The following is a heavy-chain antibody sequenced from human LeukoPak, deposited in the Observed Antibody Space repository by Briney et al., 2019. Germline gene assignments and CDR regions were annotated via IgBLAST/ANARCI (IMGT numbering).Heavy chain of an antibody. CDR2: ISYDGSNK. V-gene: IGHV3-30*18. J-gene: IGHJ4*02. Sequence: PGRSLRLSCAACGFTFSSYGMHWVRQAPGKGLKWVAVISYDGSNKYYADSVKGRFTISRDNSKNTLYLQMNSLRAEDTAVYYCAKDRLRSTSCYFDYWGQGTLVTVSS. CDR1: GFTFSSYG. D-gene: IGHD2-2*01. CDR3: AKDRLRSTSCYFDY.